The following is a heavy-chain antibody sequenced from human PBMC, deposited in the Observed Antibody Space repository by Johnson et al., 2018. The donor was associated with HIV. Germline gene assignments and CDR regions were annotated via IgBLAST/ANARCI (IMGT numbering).Heavy chain of an antibody. CDR2: IKSKTDGGTT. J-gene: IGHJ3*02. Sequence: SLPLSFSSSFFPFLLSFLHWVRQVSWKGLVWVALIKSKTDGGTTDYAAPVEGRFTISRNDSKNTLYLQMDSLKTEDTAGYYCTTGATIWGKGTVVTVSS. CDR1: FFPFLLSF. V-gene: IGHV3-15*07. D-gene: IGHD4-17*01. CDR3: TTGATI.